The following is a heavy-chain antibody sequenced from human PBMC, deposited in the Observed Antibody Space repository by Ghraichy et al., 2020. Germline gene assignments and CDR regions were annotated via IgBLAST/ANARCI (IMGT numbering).Heavy chain of an antibody. CDR1: GGSISSSNW. Sequence: GSLRLSCAVSGGSISSSNWWSWVRQPPGKGLEWIGEIYHSGSTNYNPSLKSRVTISVDKSKNQFSLKLSSVTAADTAVYYCARDRGSSSVSGYYYGMDVWGQGNTVTVSS. J-gene: IGHJ6*02. CDR2: IYHSGST. D-gene: IGHD6-13*01. V-gene: IGHV4-4*02. CDR3: ARDRGSSSVSGYYYGMDV.